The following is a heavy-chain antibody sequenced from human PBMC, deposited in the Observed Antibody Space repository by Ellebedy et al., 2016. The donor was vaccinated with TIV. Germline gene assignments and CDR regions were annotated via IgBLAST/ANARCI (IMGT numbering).Heavy chain of an antibody. CDR3: ARPRSPYYDPTYFDY. V-gene: IGHV3-48*02. CDR2: ITSRSDTI. J-gene: IGHJ4*02. CDR1: GFTFNSYA. Sequence: GESLKISCVGSGFTFNSYAMNWVRQAPGKGLEWISYITSRSDTIYYADSVEGRFTISRDNAKNSLYLEMNSLRDEDTALYYCARPRSPYYDPTYFDYWGQGTLVTVSS. D-gene: IGHD3-3*01.